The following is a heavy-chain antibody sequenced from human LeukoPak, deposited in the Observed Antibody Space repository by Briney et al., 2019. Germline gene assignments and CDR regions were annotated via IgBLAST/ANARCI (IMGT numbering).Heavy chain of an antibody. CDR2: ISGSGGST. J-gene: IGHJ4*02. CDR1: GFTFSSYA. D-gene: IGHD2-2*01. CDR3: AKDAPVNIVVVPAANS. Sequence: GGSLRLSCAASGFTFSSYAMSWVRQAPGKGLEWVSAISGSGGSTYYADSVKGRFTISRDNSKNTLYLQMNSLRAEDTAVYYRAKDAPVNIVVVPAANSWGQGTLVTVSS. V-gene: IGHV3-23*01.